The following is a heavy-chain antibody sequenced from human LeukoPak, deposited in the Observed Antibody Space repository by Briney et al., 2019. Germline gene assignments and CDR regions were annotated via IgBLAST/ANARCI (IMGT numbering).Heavy chain of an antibody. Sequence: SETLSPTCAVYGGSFSGYYWSWIRQPPGKGLEWIGEINHSGSTNYNPSLKSRVTISVDTSKNQFSLKLSSVTAADTAVYYCARGKIVATISNWFDPWGQGTLVTVSS. CDR1: GGSFSGYY. CDR3: ARGKIVATISNWFDP. J-gene: IGHJ5*02. V-gene: IGHV4-34*01. CDR2: INHSGST. D-gene: IGHD5-12*01.